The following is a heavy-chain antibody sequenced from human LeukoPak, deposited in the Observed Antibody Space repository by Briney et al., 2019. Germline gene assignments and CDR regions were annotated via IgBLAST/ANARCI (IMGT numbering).Heavy chain of an antibody. CDR3: ARDFSWTGDYYYYGMDV. Sequence: ASVKVSCKGSGCTFSSYAISGVRQAPGQGLEWMGRIIPILCIANYEQKFQGRVTITADKSTSTAYMELSSLRSEDTAVYYCARDFSWTGDYYYYGMDVWGQGTTVTVSS. D-gene: IGHD3/OR15-3a*01. J-gene: IGHJ6*02. CDR2: IIPILCIA. V-gene: IGHV1-69*04. CDR1: GCTFSSYA.